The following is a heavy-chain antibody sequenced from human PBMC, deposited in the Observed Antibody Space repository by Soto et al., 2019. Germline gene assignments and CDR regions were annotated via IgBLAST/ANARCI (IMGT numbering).Heavy chain of an antibody. D-gene: IGHD6-13*01. CDR2: IYHSGST. Sequence: SETLSLTCAVSGGSISSDNWWTWVRQTPGKGLEWIGEIYHSGSTNYNPSLKSRVTISLDKSKNQISLTLNSVSAADTAVYYCARVHSFRTRIAQSGGMGLDYWGQGFLVTVSS. CDR3: ARVHSFRTRIAQSGGMGLDY. V-gene: IGHV4-4*02. J-gene: IGHJ4*02. CDR1: GGSISSDNW.